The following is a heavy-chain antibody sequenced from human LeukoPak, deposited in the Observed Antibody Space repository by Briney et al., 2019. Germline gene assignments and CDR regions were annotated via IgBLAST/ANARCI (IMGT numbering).Heavy chain of an antibody. CDR3: ARAYSSLYGMDV. D-gene: IGHD6-13*01. J-gene: IGHJ6*02. CDR2: ISSSSSYI. CDR1: GFTFSSYS. V-gene: IGHV3-21*01. Sequence: GGSLRLSCAASGFTFSSYSMNWVRQAPGEGLEWVSSISSSSSYIYYADSVKGRFTISRDNAKNSLYLQMNSLRAEDTAVYYCARAYSSLYGMDVWGQGTTVTVSS.